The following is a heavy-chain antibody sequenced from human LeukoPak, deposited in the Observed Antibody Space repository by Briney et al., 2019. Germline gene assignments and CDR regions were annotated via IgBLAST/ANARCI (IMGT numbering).Heavy chain of an antibody. CDR3: ARESYYGSGSYSDY. CDR2: INHSGST. J-gene: IGHJ4*02. CDR1: GGSFSGYY. D-gene: IGHD3-10*01. Sequence: SETLSLTCAVYGGSFSGYYWSWIRQPPGKGLEWIGEINHSGSTNYNPSLKSRVTISVDTSKNQFSLKLSSVTAADTAVYYCARESYYGSGSYSDYWGQGTLVTVSS. V-gene: IGHV4-34*01.